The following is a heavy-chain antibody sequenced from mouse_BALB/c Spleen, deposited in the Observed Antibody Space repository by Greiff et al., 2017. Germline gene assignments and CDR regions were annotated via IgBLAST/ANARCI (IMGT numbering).Heavy chain of an antibody. CDR1: GFSLTGYG. J-gene: IGHJ4*01. CDR3: ARALYGSSYGDAMDY. D-gene: IGHD1-1*01. CDR2: IWGDGST. Sequence: VQLVESGPGLVAPSQSLSITCTVSGFSLTGYGVNWVRQPPGKGLEWLGMIWGDGSTDYNSALKSRLSISKDNSKSQVFLKMNSLQTDDTARYYCARALYGSSYGDAMDYWGQGTSVTVSS. V-gene: IGHV2-6-7*01.